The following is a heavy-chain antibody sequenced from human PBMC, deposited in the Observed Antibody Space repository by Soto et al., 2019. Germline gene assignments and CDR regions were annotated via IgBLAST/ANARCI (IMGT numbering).Heavy chain of an antibody. CDR1: GYTFTSYG. Sequence: ASVKVSCKASGYTFTSYGISWVRQAPGQGLEWMGWISAYNGNTNYAQKLQGRVTMTTDTSTSTAYMELRSLRSDDTAVYYCARDGREQWLVRTGYDAFDIWGQGTMVTVSS. J-gene: IGHJ3*02. CDR2: ISAYNGNT. D-gene: IGHD6-19*01. CDR3: ARDGREQWLVRTGYDAFDI. V-gene: IGHV1-18*01.